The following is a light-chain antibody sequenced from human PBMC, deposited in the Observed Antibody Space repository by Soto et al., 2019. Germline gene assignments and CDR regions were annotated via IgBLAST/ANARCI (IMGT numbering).Light chain of an antibody. Sequence: EIVLTQSPATLSLSPGEIATLSCRASLSVGSYLAWYQQKPGQAPRVIIYDASNRATGIPARFSGSGSGTDFTLTISSLEPEDVAVYYCQQRSNWPLTLGGGTKVDIK. CDR3: QQRSNWPLT. V-gene: IGKV3-11*01. CDR2: DAS. CDR1: LSVGSY. J-gene: IGKJ4*01.